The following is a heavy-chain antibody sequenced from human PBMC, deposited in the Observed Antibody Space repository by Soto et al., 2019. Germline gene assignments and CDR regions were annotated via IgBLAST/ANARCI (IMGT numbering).Heavy chain of an antibody. CDR1: GFTFSGSA. D-gene: IGHD5-18*01. CDR3: AKVAIRGYSYGPVDY. CDR2: IRSKSNSYAT. V-gene: IGHV3-73*01. J-gene: IGHJ4*02. Sequence: GGSLRLSCAASGFTFSGSAMHWVRQASGKGLEWVGRIRSKSNSYATAYAASVKGRFTISRDDSKDTAYLQMNSLKTEDTAVYYCAKVAIRGYSYGPVDYWGQGTLVTVSS.